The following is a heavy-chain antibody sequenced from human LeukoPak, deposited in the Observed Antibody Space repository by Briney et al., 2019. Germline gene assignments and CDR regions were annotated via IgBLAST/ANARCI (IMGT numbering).Heavy chain of an antibody. D-gene: IGHD3-10*01. CDR3: PRDGSGRSLYYYYGMDV. CDR2: IDTSGST. V-gene: IGHV4-4*07. CDR1: GGSISSYY. Sequence: SETLSLTCTVSGGSISSYYWSWIRQPAGKGLEWIGRIDTSGSTNYNPSRKSRVTMSVDTSKHQSSLKLSSVTAADTGVHYSPRDGSGRSLYYYYGMDVWGKGTTVTVSS. J-gene: IGHJ6*04.